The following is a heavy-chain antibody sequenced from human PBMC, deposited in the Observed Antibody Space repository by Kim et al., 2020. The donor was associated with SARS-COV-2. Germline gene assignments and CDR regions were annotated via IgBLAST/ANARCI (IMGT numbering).Heavy chain of an antibody. CDR2: IIPIFGTA. D-gene: IGHD5-18*01. CDR3: ALPSYSYGYSDYYYGMDV. V-gene: IGHV1-69*13. J-gene: IGHJ6*02. CDR1: GGTFSSYA. Sequence: SVKVSCKASGGTFSSYAISWVRQAPGQGLEWMGGIIPIFGTANYAQKFQGRVTITADESTSTAYMELSSLRSEDTAVYYCALPSYSYGYSDYYYGMDVWGQGTTVTVSS.